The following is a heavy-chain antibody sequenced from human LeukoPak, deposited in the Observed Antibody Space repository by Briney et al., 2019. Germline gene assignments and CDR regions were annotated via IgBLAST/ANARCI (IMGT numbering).Heavy chain of an antibody. CDR3: ARGEYYYDSSGYYYY. J-gene: IGHJ4*02. D-gene: IGHD3-22*01. CDR2: IYYSGST. V-gene: IGHV4-39*07. CDR1: GGSISSSSYY. Sequence: SSETLSLTCTVSGGSISSSSYYWGWIRQPPGKGLEWIGSIYYSGSTYYNPSLKSRVTISVDTSKNQFSLKLSSVTAADTAVYYCARGEYYYDSSGYYYYWGQGTLVTVSS.